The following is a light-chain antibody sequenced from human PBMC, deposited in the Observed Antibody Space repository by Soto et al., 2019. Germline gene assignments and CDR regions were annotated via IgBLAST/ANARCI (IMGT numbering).Light chain of an antibody. CDR3: QLYGISPH. V-gene: IGKV3-20*01. CDR2: GTS. J-gene: IGKJ1*01. CDR1: RNINGNY. Sequence: EIVLTQSPGTLSLSPGERATLSCRASRNINGNYLGWYQLKRGQAPRLLIYGTSTRATGIPDRFSGSGSGTDFTLTINSLEPEDFAVYYCQLYGISPHFGQGTKVDIK.